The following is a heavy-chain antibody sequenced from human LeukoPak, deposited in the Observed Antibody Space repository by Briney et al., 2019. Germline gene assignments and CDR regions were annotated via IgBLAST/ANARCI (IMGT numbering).Heavy chain of an antibody. CDR1: GYTFTSYY. V-gene: IGHV1-46*01. Sequence: ASVKVSCKASGYTFTSYYMHWERQAPGQGLEWMGIINPSGGSTSYAQKFQGRVTMTRDTSTSTVYMELSSLRSEDTAVYYCAKRGSYSSSFTSTFDYWGQGTLVTVSS. D-gene: IGHD6-6*01. CDR2: INPSGGST. J-gene: IGHJ4*02. CDR3: AKRGSYSSSFTSTFDY.